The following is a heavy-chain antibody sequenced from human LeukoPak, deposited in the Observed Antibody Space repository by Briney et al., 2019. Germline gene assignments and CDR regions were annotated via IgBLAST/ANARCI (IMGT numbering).Heavy chain of an antibody. D-gene: IGHD3-3*01. V-gene: IGHV1-2*02. Sequence: VASVKVSCKASGYTFTGYYMHWVRQAPGQGLEWMGWINPNSGGTNYAQKFQGRVTMTRDTSISTAYMELSRLRSDDTAVYYCARGIHDFWSGYYTGYWGQGTLVTVSS. CDR3: ARGIHDFWSGYYTGY. CDR2: INPNSGGT. CDR1: GYTFTGYY. J-gene: IGHJ4*02.